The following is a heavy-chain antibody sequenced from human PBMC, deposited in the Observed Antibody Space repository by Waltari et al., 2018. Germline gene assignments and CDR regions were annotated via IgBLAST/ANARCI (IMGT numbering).Heavy chain of an antibody. D-gene: IGHD1-26*01. J-gene: IGHJ4*02. CDR2: IRNKANFYST. CDR1: GFTFSDHY. Sequence: EVQLVESGGGLVQPGGSLRLSCAASGFTFSDHYMDWVRQAPGKGLEWVEGIRNKANFYSTEYVPSVKGRCTISRDDSKSSLYLQMNSLKSEDTAVYYCVRIRLGPTTRIFDSWGQGTLVTVSS. V-gene: IGHV3-72*01. CDR3: VRIRLGPTTRIFDS.